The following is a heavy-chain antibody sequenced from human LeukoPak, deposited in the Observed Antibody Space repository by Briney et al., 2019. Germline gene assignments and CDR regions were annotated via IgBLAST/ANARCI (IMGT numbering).Heavy chain of an antibody. Sequence: AETLSLTCAVSGASIASHSWWSWVRQPPGKGLEWIGEVYHSGGANYKPSLKSRVTISVDTSRNHFSLKLTSVTAADTAVYFCAYNRNFALDNWGQGTLVTVSS. CDR1: GASIASHSW. CDR3: AYNRNFALDN. D-gene: IGHD1-14*01. V-gene: IGHV4/OR15-8*01. J-gene: IGHJ4*01. CDR2: VYHSGGA.